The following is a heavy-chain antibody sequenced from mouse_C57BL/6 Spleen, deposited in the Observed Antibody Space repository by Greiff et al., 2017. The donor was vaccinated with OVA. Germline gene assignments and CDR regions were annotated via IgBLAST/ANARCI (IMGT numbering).Heavy chain of an antibody. CDR1: GYTFTSYW. Sequence: VQLQQPGAELVRPGSSVKLSCKASGYTFTSYWMHWVKQRPIQGLEWIGNIDPSDSETHYNQKFKDKATLTVDKSSSTAYMQLSSLTSEDSAVYYCARVGGTGARFDYWGQGTTLTVSS. J-gene: IGHJ2*01. CDR3: ARVGGTGARFDY. V-gene: IGHV1-52*01. CDR2: IDPSDSET. D-gene: IGHD4-1*01.